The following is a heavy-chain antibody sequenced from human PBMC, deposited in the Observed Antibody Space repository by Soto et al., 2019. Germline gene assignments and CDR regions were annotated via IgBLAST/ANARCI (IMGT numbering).Heavy chain of an antibody. Sequence: TSETLSLTCTVSGGSVTNSSYYWGWIRQSPGKGLEWIGSVYYRGRSYSKSSVKSRVTISVDTSKNQFSLNLNSVTASDTAVSFCVSQRTTVITQDYFDYWGPGALVTVSS. J-gene: IGHJ4*02. CDR3: VSQRTTVITQDYFDY. CDR2: VYYRGRS. D-gene: IGHD4-4*01. CDR1: GGSVTNSSYY. V-gene: IGHV4-39*01.